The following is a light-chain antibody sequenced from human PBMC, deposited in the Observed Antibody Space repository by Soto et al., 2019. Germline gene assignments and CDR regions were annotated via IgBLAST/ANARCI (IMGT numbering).Light chain of an antibody. Sequence: EIVMTQSPATLSVSPGERATLSCRASQSVSSNLAGYQQKPGQAPRHLIYGASTRATGIPARFSGSGSGTEFTLTIRSLQSEDYAVYYCQQYNNWPPWTFGQGTKVEIK. CDR3: QQYNNWPPWT. CDR1: QSVSSN. J-gene: IGKJ1*01. CDR2: GAS. V-gene: IGKV3-15*01.